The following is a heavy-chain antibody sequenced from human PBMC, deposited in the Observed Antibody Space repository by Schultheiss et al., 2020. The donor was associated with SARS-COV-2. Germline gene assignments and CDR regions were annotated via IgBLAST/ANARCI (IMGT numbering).Heavy chain of an antibody. CDR3: AIRLLWFGELPGDAFDI. J-gene: IGHJ3*02. CDR1: GFTFSSYW. CDR2: ISGSGGST. V-gene: IGHV3-23*01. D-gene: IGHD3-10*01. Sequence: GGSLRLSCAASGFTFSSYWMSWVRQAPGKGLEWVSAISGSGGSTYYADSVKGRFTISRDNSKNTLYLQMNSLRAEDTAVYYCAIRLLWFGELPGDAFDIWGQGTMVTVSS.